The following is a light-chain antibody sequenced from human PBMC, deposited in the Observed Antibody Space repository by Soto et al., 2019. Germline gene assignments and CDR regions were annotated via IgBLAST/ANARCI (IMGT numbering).Light chain of an antibody. CDR1: ESVGSN. CDR3: QQYTDWPRT. J-gene: IGKJ1*01. V-gene: IGKV3-15*01. Sequence: EKVMTQSPVTLSVSPGEGATLSCRASESVGSNLAWYQQKAGQVPRLVLYGASTRDTGVPARFSGRGSGTDFTLTISSLQSADVAVYYCQQYTDWPRTFGQGTKVEIK. CDR2: GAS.